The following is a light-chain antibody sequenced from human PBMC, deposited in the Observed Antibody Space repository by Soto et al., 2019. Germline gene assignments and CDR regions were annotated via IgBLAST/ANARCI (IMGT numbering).Light chain of an antibody. CDR2: GAS. J-gene: IGKJ3*01. Sequence: EIVMTQSPAILSVSPGERATLSCRATQSINNNVAWYQQKPGQAPRLLIYGASTRAPGLPARFSGSGSGAQFTLTISRLQSEDFAVYDCQQYDSSPFSFGPGTKVDIK. V-gene: IGKV3-15*01. CDR3: QQYDSSPFS. CDR1: QSINNN.